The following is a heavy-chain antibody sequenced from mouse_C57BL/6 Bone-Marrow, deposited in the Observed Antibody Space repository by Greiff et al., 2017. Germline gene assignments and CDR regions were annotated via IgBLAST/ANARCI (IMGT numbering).Heavy chain of an antibody. J-gene: IGHJ2*01. D-gene: IGHD1-1*01. CDR2: IHPNSGST. V-gene: IGHV1-64*01. Sequence: QVQLQQPGAELVKPGASVKLSCKASGYTFTSYWMHWVKQRPGQGLEWIGMIHPNSGSTNYHEKFKSKATLTVDKSSSTAYMQLSSLTSEDSAVYYCARSTTVVATDYWGEDTTLTVSS. CDR3: ARSTTVVATDY. CDR1: GYTFTSYW.